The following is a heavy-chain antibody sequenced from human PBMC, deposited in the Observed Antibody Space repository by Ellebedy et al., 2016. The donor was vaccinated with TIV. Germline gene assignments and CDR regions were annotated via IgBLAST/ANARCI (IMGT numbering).Heavy chain of an antibody. V-gene: IGHV3-48*02. CDR2: ISSSSTI. CDR3: ARVPGSFSLNWFDP. D-gene: IGHD3-10*01. Sequence: GGSLRLXXAASGLTFSSYSMNWVRQAPGKGLEWVSYISSSSTIYYADSVKGRFTISRDNAKNSLYLQMNSLRDEDTAVYYCARVPGSFSLNWFDPWGQGTLVTVSS. CDR1: GLTFSSYS. J-gene: IGHJ5*02.